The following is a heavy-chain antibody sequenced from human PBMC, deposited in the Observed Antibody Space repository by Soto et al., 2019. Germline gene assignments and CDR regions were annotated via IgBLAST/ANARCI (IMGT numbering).Heavy chain of an antibody. Sequence: PSETLSLTCAVSSGSISSSNWWRWVRQPPGKGLEWIGEIYHSGSTNYNPSLKSRVTISVDKSKNQFSLKLSSVTAADTAVYYCARSLIDIVVVPAAKNAFDIWGQGTMVPVSS. V-gene: IGHV4-4*02. CDR3: ARSLIDIVVVPAAKNAFDI. D-gene: IGHD2-2*01. CDR2: IYHSGST. J-gene: IGHJ3*02. CDR1: SGSISSSNW.